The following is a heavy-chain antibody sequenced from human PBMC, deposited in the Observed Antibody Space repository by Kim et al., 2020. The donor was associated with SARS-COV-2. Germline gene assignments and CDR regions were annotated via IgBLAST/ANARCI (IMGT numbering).Heavy chain of an antibody. J-gene: IGHJ6*02. CDR2: IWYDGSNT. CDR3: ARDLLVGATSYGMDV. CDR1: GFTFSSYG. Sequence: GGSLRLSCAASGFTFSSYGMNWVRQAPGKGLEWVAFIWYDGSNTYYADSVKGRFTISRDNFKNTLYLQMNSLRAEDTAVYYCARDLLVGATSYGMDVWGQETAVTVSS. V-gene: IGHV3-33*01. D-gene: IGHD1-26*01.